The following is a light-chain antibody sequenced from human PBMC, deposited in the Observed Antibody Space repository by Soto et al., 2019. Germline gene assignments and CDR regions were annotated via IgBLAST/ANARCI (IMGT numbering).Light chain of an antibody. J-gene: IGKJ5*01. CDR1: QTVRTY. CDR2: AAS. V-gene: IGKV1-39*01. Sequence: DIQMTQSPSSLSASVGDRVTITCRAIQTVRTYLNWYQQKPGKAPTLLVYAASTLGSAVPPRFTGAGSETDFTLTISGLQPEDFATYYCQQTFSTPITFGQGTRLE. CDR3: QQTFSTPIT.